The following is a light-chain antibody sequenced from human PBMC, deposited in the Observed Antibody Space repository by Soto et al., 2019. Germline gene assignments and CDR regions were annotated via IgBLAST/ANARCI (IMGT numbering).Light chain of an antibody. J-gene: IGLJ1*01. CDR2: EGI. Sequence: QSSLTQPASVSGSPGQSITVSCTGTSSTVGGFNVVSWYQQHPGKAPKVIIYEGIKRPSGVSNRFSGSNSGSTASLTISGLQAEDEADYYCCSYVGATTYGVGNGTKVTVL. V-gene: IGLV2-23*01. CDR3: CSYVGATTYG. CDR1: SSTVGGFNV.